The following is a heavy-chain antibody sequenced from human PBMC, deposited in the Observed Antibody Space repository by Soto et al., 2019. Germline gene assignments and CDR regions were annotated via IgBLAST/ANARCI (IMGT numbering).Heavy chain of an antibody. V-gene: IGHV3-7*01. Sequence: EVKLVESGGGLVQPGGSLRLSCAASGFAFSSYYMSWVRQAPGKGLEWVANIKQDEREKYYLDSVKGRFTISRDDAKNSLYLQMNSLRVDDTAVYYCAREKRVNGYFDYWGQGTLVTVSS. D-gene: IGHD4-17*01. J-gene: IGHJ4*02. CDR2: IKQDEREK. CDR3: AREKRVNGYFDY. CDR1: GFAFSSYY.